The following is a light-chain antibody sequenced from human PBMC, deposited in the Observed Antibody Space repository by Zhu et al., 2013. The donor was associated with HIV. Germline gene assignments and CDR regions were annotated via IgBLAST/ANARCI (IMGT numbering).Light chain of an antibody. CDR1: QSVSRY. CDR3: QQRGSWPLT. CDR2: DAS. J-gene: IGKJ4*01. V-gene: IGKV3-11*01. Sequence: EIVLTQSPATLSLSPGERATLSCRASQSVSRYLAWYQQKPGQAPRLLIYDASNRAPGTPARFSGSGSGTDFTLTISSLEPEDFAIYYCQQRGSWPLTFGEGPRCRSN.